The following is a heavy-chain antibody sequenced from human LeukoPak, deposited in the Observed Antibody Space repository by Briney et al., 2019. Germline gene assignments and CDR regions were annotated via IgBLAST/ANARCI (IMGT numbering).Heavy chain of an antibody. V-gene: IGHV4-38-2*02. J-gene: IGHJ4*02. CDR3: ARDQYSSSSRLFEY. Sequence: SETLSLTCAVPGYSISSGYYWGWIRQPPGKGLEWIGSIYHSGSTCYNPSLKSRVTISVDTSKNQFSLKLSSVTAADTAVYYCARDQYSSSSRLFEYWGQGTLVTVS. CDR1: GYSISSGYY. CDR2: IYHSGST. D-gene: IGHD6-13*01.